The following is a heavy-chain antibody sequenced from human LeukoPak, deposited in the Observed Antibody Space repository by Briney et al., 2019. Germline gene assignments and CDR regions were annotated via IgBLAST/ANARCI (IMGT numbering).Heavy chain of an antibody. CDR3: ARVHISYYYDSSGYWRYFDY. CDR2: ISSSGSTI. Sequence: GSLRLSCAASGFTFSDYYMSWIRQAPGKGLEWVSYISSSGSTIYYADSVKGRFTISRDNAKNSLYLQMNSLRAEDTAVYYCARVHISYYYDSSGYWRYFDYWGQGTLVTVSS. D-gene: IGHD3-22*01. J-gene: IGHJ4*02. V-gene: IGHV3-11*01. CDR1: GFTFSDYY.